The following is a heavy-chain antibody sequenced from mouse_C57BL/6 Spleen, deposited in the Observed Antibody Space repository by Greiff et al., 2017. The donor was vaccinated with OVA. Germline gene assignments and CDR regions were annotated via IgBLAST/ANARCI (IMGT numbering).Heavy chain of an antibody. Sequence: QVQLQQPGTELVKPGASVKLSCKASSYTFTSYWMHWVKQRPGQGLEWIGNINPSNGGTNYNEKFKSKATLTVDKSSSTAYMQLSSLTSEDSAVYYCARSLRPYYYAMYYWGQGTSVTVSS. D-gene: IGHD2-12*01. CDR3: ARSLRPYYYAMYY. V-gene: IGHV1-53*01. CDR2: INPSNGGT. J-gene: IGHJ4*01. CDR1: SYTFTSYW.